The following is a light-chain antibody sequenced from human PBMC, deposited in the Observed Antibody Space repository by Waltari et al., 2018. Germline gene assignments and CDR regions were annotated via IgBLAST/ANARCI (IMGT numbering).Light chain of an antibody. CDR3: QQSHTMLYT. J-gene: IGKJ2*01. V-gene: IGKV1-39*01. CDR2: GAI. CDR1: QTVETF. Sequence: DIQLTQSPTSLSASVGDRVTITCRASQTVETFLNWYQQRPGKAPKVLNYGAITLQNGAPSRFSRSGSGRHITRPISSLQPIDVATYFCQQSHTMLYTFVPRTKLEIK.